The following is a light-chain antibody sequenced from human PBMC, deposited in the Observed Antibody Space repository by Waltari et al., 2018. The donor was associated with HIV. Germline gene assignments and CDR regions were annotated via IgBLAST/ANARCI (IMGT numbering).Light chain of an antibody. V-gene: IGLV1-47*01. CDR1: SSNIGSNY. CDR2: RNS. Sequence: QSVLTQPPSASGTPGQRVTISCSGSSSNIGSNYVYWYQQLPGTAPKLLIYRNSQRPEGVPDRFSGSKSGTSASLAISGLRSEDEADYYCAAWDDSLGGLLFGGGTKLTVL. CDR3: AAWDDSLGGLL. J-gene: IGLJ2*01.